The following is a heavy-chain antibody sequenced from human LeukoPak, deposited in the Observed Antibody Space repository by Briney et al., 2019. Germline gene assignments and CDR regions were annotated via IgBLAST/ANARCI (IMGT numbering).Heavy chain of an antibody. CDR3: ARGLRRDYSFRWSDP. CDR1: GGSFSGYY. Sequence: PSETLSLTCAVYGGSFSGYYWSWIRQPPGKGLEWIGEINHSGSTNYNPSLKSRVTISVDTSKNQFSLKLSSVTAADTAVYYCARGLRRDYSFRWSDPWGQGTLVTVSS. J-gene: IGHJ5*02. CDR2: INHSGST. V-gene: IGHV4-34*01. D-gene: IGHD4-11*01.